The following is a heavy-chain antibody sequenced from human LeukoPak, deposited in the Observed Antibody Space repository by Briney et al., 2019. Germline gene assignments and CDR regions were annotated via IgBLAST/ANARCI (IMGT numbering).Heavy chain of an antibody. J-gene: IGHJ4*02. Sequence: SETLSLTCTVSGGSISSGGYYWSWIRQHPGKGLEWIGYIYYSGSTYYNPSLKSRVTISVDTSKNQFSLKLSSVTAADTAVYYCASMGCTNVVCYDYWGQGTLVTVSS. CDR2: IYYSGST. CDR1: GGSISSGGYY. CDR3: ASMGCTNVVCYDY. V-gene: IGHV4-31*03. D-gene: IGHD2-8*01.